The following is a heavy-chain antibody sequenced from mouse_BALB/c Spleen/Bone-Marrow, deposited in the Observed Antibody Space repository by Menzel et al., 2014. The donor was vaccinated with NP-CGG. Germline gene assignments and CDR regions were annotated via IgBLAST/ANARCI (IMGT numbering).Heavy chain of an antibody. CDR3: ARDYYGNIYAMDY. CDR2: TRNKSNGYTT. CDR1: GFTFTDYY. V-gene: IGHV7-3*02. Sequence: EVQLVESGGGLVQPGGSLRLSCATSGFTFTDYYMSWVRPPPGKALEWLGSTRNKSNGYTTEYSASVKGRFTISRDNSQSILYLQMNTLRAEDSATYYCARDYYGNIYAMDYWGQGTSVTVSS. J-gene: IGHJ4*01. D-gene: IGHD1-1*01.